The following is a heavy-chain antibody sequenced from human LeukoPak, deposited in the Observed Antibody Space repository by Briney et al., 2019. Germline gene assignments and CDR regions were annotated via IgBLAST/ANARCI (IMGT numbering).Heavy chain of an antibody. V-gene: IGHV1-18*01. CDR2: ISAYNGNT. CDR1: GYTFTSYG. J-gene: IGHJ4*02. CDR3: ARGGLIVVVPADRNTYDY. Sequence: GASVKVSCKASGYTFTSYGISWVRQAPGQGLEWMGWISAYNGNTNYAQKLQGRVTMTTDTSTSTAYMELRSLRSDDTAVYYCARGGLIVVVPADRNTYDYWGQGTLVTVSS. D-gene: IGHD2-2*01.